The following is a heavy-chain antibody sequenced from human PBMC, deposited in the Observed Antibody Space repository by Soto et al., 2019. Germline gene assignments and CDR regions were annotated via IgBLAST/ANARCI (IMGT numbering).Heavy chain of an antibody. D-gene: IGHD4-4*01. J-gene: IGHJ4*02. CDR2: ISYDGSNK. CDR1: GFTFSSYA. CDR3: ARGYSNYPFDY. V-gene: IGHV3-30-3*01. Sequence: QVQLVESGXXXXQPGRSLRLSCAASGFTFSSYAMHWVRQAPGKGLEWVAVISYDGSNKYYADSVKGRFTISRDNSKNMLYLQMNSLRAEDTAVYYCARGYSNYPFDYWGQGTLVTVSS.